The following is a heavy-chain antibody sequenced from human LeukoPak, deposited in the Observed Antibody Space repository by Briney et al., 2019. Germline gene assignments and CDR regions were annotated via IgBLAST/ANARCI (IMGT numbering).Heavy chain of an antibody. CDR1: GGFTRTSTSY. CDR3: SRKSSYTRCFKDV. J-gene: IGHJ6*01. Sequence: SETLSLICSVSGGFTRTSTSYWGWGRQPPGKGLEWIGSIHYSSSTYKNPSLKSRVTISMDTSRSQLSLKVNSLTAADSAVYFCSRKSSYTRCFKDVWGRGTTVGVSS. V-gene: IGHV4-39*07. D-gene: IGHD2-2*01. CDR2: IHYSSST.